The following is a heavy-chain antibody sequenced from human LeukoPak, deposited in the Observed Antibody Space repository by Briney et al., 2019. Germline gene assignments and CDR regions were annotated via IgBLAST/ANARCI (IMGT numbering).Heavy chain of an antibody. CDR1: GFTFSSYG. D-gene: IGHD3-22*01. Sequence: PGGSLRLSCAASGFTFSSYGMHWVRQAPGKGREWVAVISYDGSNKYYADSVKGRFTISRDNCKNTLYVQMNSLRAEDTAVYYCAKDWVYHDSSGYHAFDIWGQGTMVTVSS. J-gene: IGHJ3*02. CDR2: ISYDGSNK. V-gene: IGHV3-30*18. CDR3: AKDWVYHDSSGYHAFDI.